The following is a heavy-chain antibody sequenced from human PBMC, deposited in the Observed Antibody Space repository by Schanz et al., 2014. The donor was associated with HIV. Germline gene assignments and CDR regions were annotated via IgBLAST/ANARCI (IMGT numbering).Heavy chain of an antibody. CDR2: ISWNSDGI. CDR1: GFMFDDYS. J-gene: IGHJ4*02. V-gene: IGHV3-9*01. Sequence: EVQLVESGGDLVQPGRSLRLSCAASGFMFDDYSMHWVRQAPGKGLEWVSGISWNSDGIDYADSVKGRFSISRDNAKNCMYLQMNSLTIEDTALYYCASSRYDSSGPMDYWGQGTLVIVSS. D-gene: IGHD3-22*01. CDR3: ASSRYDSSGPMDY.